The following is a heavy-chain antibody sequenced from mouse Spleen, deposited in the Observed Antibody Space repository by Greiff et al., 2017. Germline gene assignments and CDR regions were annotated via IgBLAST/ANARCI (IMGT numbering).Heavy chain of an antibody. CDR2: INPSSGYT. CDR1: GYTFTSYT. CDR3: ARRGSNYDYFDY. J-gene: IGHJ2*01. D-gene: IGHD2-5*01. Sequence: QVQLQQSGAELARPGASVKMSCKASGYTFTSYTMHWVKQRPGQGLEWIGYINPSSGYTKYNQKFKDKATLTADKSSSTAYMQLSSLTSEDSAVYYCARRGSNYDYFDYWGQGTTLTVSS. V-gene: IGHV1-4*01.